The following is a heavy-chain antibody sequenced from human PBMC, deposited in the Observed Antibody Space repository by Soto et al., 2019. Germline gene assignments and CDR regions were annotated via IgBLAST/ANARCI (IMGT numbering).Heavy chain of an antibody. Sequence: PSETLSLTCTVSGGSISSSSYYWGWIRQPPGKGLEWIGSIYYSGSTYYNPSLKSRVTISVDTSKNQFSLKLSSVTAADTAVYYCATHSKQQLVRDYWGQGTLVTVSS. CDR3: ATHSKQQLVRDY. CDR1: GGSISSSSYY. D-gene: IGHD6-13*01. V-gene: IGHV4-39*01. J-gene: IGHJ4*02. CDR2: IYYSGST.